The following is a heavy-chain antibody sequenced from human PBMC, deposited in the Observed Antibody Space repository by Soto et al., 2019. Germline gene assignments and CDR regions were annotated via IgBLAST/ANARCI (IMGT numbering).Heavy chain of an antibody. CDR2: IWYDGSNK. D-gene: IGHD3-10*01. CDR1: GFTFSSYG. CDR3: ARDRGITMVRGVQSYYGMDV. J-gene: IGHJ6*02. Sequence: VGSLRLSCAASGFTFSSYGMHWVRQAPGKGLEWVAVIWYDGSNKYYADSVKGRFTISRDNSKNTLYLQMNSLRAEDTAVYYCARDRGITMVRGVQSYYGMDVWGQGTTVTVSS. V-gene: IGHV3-33*01.